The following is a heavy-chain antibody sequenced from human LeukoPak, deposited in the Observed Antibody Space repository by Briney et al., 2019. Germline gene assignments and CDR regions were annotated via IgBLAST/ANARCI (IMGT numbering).Heavy chain of an antibody. V-gene: IGHV3-7*01. D-gene: IGHD2-15*01. CDR1: GFTFSSYG. Sequence: GGSLRLSCAASGFTFSSYGMSWVRQAPGKGLEWVANIKQDGSEKYYVDSVKGRFTISRDNAKNSLYLQMNSLRAEDTAVYYCARAVVVAANDAFDIWGQGTMVTVSS. CDR3: ARAVVVAANDAFDI. CDR2: IKQDGSEK. J-gene: IGHJ3*02.